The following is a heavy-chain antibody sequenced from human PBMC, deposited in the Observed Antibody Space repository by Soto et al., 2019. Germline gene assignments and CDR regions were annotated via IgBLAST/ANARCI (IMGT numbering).Heavy chain of an antibody. CDR2: ISHDGGGT. D-gene: IGHD2-2*01. CDR1: GFTFSNYW. V-gene: IGHV3-74*01. J-gene: IGHJ4*02. Sequence: PGGSLRLSCAASGFTFSNYWMHWVRQVPGRGLVWVSRISHDGGGTSYADSVKGRFTISRDNAKNTLYLQMNSLRAEDSAVYYCAKDRGCSSATCYQADWGQGTLVTVSS. CDR3: AKDRGCSSATCYQAD.